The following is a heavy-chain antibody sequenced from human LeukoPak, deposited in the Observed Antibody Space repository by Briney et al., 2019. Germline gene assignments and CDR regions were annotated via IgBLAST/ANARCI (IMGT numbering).Heavy chain of an antibody. CDR1: GYTFTGYY. D-gene: IGHD6-13*01. Sequence: GASVKVSCKASGYTFTGYYMHWVRQAPGQGLEWMGWINPNSGGTNYAQEFQGRVTMTRDTSINTAYMERGRLRYDDTAVYYCARAYSPTSWGLAAADYYYMDVWGKGTTVTVSS. V-gene: IGHV1-2*02. CDR2: INPNSGGT. J-gene: IGHJ6*03. CDR3: ARAYSPTSWGLAAADYYYMDV.